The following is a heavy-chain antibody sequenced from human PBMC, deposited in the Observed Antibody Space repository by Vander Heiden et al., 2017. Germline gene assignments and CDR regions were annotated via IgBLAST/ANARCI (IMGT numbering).Heavy chain of an antibody. CDR3: ARFPRIYCTNDVFYTGYYYYGMDV. Sequence: QVQVQQCVAGQIKPQETPSLTCGVHDQSFSPYYRSWRRQPPGKELEWIGEINHSGSTNYNRSLKGRVTISVDTPKNHFSLKLSSVTAADTAVYYCARFPRIYCTNDVFYTGYYYYGMDVWGQGTTVTVSS. D-gene: IGHD2-8*01. CDR1: DQSFSPYY. CDR2: INHSGST. J-gene: IGHJ6*02. V-gene: IGHV4-34*01.